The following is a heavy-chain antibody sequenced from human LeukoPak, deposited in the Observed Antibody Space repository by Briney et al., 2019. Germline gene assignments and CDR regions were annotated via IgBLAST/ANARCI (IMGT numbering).Heavy chain of an antibody. CDR1: GFTFSSYE. CDR3: ASRTVATAETNDY. J-gene: IGHJ4*02. D-gene: IGHD2-21*02. Sequence: HPGGSLRLSCAASGFTFSSYEMNWVRQAPGKGLEWVSYISSSGSTIYYADSVKGRFTISRDNAKNSLYLQMNSLRAEDTAVYYCASRTVATAETNDYWGQGTLVTVSS. CDR2: ISSSGSTI. V-gene: IGHV3-48*03.